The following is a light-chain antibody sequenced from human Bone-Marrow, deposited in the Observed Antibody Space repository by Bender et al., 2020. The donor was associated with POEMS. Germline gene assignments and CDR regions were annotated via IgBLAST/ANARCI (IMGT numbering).Light chain of an antibody. V-gene: IGLV2-23*02. Sequence: QSALSQPASVSGSLGQSITIPCTGTGADVGTYNLVSWYQHHPGKAPKLLIYEVTNRPSGISTRFSGSKSGNTASLTISGLQADDEGDYYCCAYAGSRTFVLLGGRTKLTVL. J-gene: IGLJ3*02. CDR3: CAYAGSRTFVL. CDR2: EVT. CDR1: GADVGTYNL.